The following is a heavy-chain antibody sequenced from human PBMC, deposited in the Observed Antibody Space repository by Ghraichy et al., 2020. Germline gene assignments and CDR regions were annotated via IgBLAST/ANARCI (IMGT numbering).Heavy chain of an antibody. Sequence: GGSLRLSCAASGFTFSSYSMNWVRQAPGKGLEWVSYISSSSSTIYYADSVKGRFTISRDNAKNSLYQQMNSLRAEDTAVYYCARGTPNNYDFWSGYYIVGGYYYGMDVWGQGTTVTVSS. CDR2: ISSSSSTI. CDR3: ARGTPNNYDFWSGYYIVGGYYYGMDV. V-gene: IGHV3-48*01. D-gene: IGHD3-3*01. J-gene: IGHJ6*02. CDR1: GFTFSSYS.